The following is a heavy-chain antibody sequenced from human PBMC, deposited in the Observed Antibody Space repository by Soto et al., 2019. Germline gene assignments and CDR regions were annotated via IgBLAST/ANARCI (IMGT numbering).Heavy chain of an antibody. V-gene: IGHV3-30*18. J-gene: IGHJ4*02. D-gene: IGHD4-17*01. CDR1: GFTFSSYG. CDR3: AKDMSTVSYNFDY. Sequence: PGGSLRLSCAASGFTFSSYGMHWVRQAPGKGLEWVAVISYDGSNKYYADSVKGRFTISRDNSKNTLYLQMNSLRAEDTAVYYCAKDMSTVSYNFDYWGQGTLVTVSS. CDR2: ISYDGSNK.